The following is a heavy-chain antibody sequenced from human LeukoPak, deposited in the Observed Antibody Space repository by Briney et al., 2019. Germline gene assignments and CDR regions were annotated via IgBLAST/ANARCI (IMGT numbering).Heavy chain of an antibody. J-gene: IGHJ4*02. Sequence: GGSLRLSCAASGFIFNNFAMTWVRQAPGKELEWVSVISPTGTPFSTDSVEGRFITSRDNSQNTLFLEMNSLRAEDTALYYCAKLLQAGRMLTISLESWGQGTLVTVSS. CDR2: ISPTGTP. D-gene: IGHD3-10*01. CDR3: AKLLQAGRMLTISLES. V-gene: IGHV3-23*01. CDR1: GFIFNNFA.